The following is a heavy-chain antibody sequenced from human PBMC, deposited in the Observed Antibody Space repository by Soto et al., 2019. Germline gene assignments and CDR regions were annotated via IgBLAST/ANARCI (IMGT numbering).Heavy chain of an antibody. CDR1: GYSCTSYW. CDR3: ARSRDIVVVPPTRRLYYYYGMDV. CDR2: IYPGDSDT. D-gene: IGHD2-2*01. V-gene: IGHV5-51*01. J-gene: IGHJ6*02. Sequence: GESRKISCKGSGYSCTSYWIGWVRQMPGKGLEWMGIIYPGDSDTRYSPSFQGQVTISADKSISTAYLQWSSLKASDTAMYYCARSRDIVVVPPTRRLYYYYGMDVWGQGTTVTVSS.